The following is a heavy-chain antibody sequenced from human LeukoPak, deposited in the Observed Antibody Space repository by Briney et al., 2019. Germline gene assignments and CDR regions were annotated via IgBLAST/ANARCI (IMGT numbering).Heavy chain of an antibody. V-gene: IGHV4-59*01. J-gene: IGHJ4*02. Sequence: SETLSLTCTVSGGSISSYYWSWIRQPPGKGLEWIAYIYYTGSTNYNPSLESRVTISVDTSKNQFSLRLSSVTAADTAVYYCARLTVTTAIDYWGQGTLVTVSS. CDR3: ARLTVTTAIDY. CDR2: IYYTGST. CDR1: GGSISSYY. D-gene: IGHD4-17*01.